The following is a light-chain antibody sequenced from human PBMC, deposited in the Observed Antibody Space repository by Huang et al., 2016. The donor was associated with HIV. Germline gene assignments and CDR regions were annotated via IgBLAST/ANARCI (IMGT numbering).Light chain of an antibody. CDR2: AAS. J-gene: IGKJ1*01. CDR1: ENIRKY. CDR3: QQSYNAPRT. Sequence: DIQMTQSPSSLSAFVGDKVTITCRASENIRKYLNWYQQKPGKAPNLLLYAASSLQSGVPSRFSGSGTGTDVNLTINSLQPEDYATYFCQQSYNAPRTFGQGTKVEIK. V-gene: IGKV1-39*01.